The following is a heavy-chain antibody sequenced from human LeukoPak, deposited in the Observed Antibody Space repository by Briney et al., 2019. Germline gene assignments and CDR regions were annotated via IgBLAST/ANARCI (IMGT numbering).Heavy chain of an antibody. V-gene: IGHV1-8*01. CDR3: ARGPGELGDDY. J-gene: IGHJ4*02. CDR1: GYTFTSYD. D-gene: IGHD1-26*01. Sequence: ASVKVSFKASGYTFTSYDINWVRQATGQGLEWMGWMNPNSGDTGYAQKFQGRVTMTRNTSISTAYMELSSLRSEGTAVYYCARGPGELGDDYWGQGTLVTVSS. CDR2: MNPNSGDT.